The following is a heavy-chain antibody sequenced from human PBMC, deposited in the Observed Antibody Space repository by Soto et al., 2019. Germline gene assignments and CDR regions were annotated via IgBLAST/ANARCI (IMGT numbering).Heavy chain of an antibody. D-gene: IGHD3-10*01. J-gene: IGHJ5*02. CDR2: ISISGGRTGRT. Sequence: HPGGSLRLSCAASGFTFSNYGMSWVRQAPGKGLEWVSVISISGGRTGRTYYADSVKGRFTISRDNSKNTLYLQMNSLRAEDTAVYYCGRDLGQGWFDPWGQGTLVTVSS. CDR3: GRDLGQGWFDP. V-gene: IGHV3-23*01. CDR1: GFTFSNYG.